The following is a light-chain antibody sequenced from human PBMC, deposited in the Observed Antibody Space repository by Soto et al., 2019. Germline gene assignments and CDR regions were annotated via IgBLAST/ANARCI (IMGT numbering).Light chain of an antibody. CDR2: AAS. J-gene: IGKJ1*01. CDR1: QSISNY. V-gene: IGKV1-39*01. CDR3: KKSYSTPRT. Sequence: IQMTQSPSSLSASVGDRVTITCRASQSISNYLSWYQQKPGKAPKLLIYAASSLQSGVPSRFSGSGSGTDFTLTIRNLQPDDFATYYCKKSYSTPRTFGQGTKVEIK.